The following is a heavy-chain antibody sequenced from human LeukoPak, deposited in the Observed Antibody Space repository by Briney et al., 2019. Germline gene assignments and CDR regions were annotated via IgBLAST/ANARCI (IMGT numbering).Heavy chain of an antibody. Sequence: ASVKVSCKASGYTFTSYYMHWLRQAPGQGLEWMGIINPSGGSTSYAQKFQGRVTMTRDTSTSTVYMELSSLRSEDTAVYYCARDLDCSGGSCYVHYMDVWGKGTTVTVSS. CDR1: GYTFTSYY. D-gene: IGHD2-15*01. V-gene: IGHV1-46*01. J-gene: IGHJ6*03. CDR3: ARDLDCSGGSCYVHYMDV. CDR2: INPSGGST.